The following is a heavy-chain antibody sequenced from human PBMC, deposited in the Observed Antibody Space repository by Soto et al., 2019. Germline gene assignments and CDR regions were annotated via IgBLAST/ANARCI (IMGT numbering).Heavy chain of an antibody. D-gene: IGHD4-17*01. V-gene: IGHV4-59*01. CDR1: GRSISPFY. CDR3: AAVGGYYGDYPNFDY. Sequence: LSLTCSVSGRSISPFYWSWIRQPPGKGLEWIGSIYYTGTTKYNPSLRSRVTISVDTSKNHFSLKLTSVTAADTAVYYCAAVGGYYGDYPNFDYWGRGTLVTVSS. CDR2: IYYTGTT. J-gene: IGHJ4*02.